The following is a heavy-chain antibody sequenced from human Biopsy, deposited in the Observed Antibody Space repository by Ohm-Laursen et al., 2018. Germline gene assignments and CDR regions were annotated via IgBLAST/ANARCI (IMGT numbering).Heavy chain of an antibody. CDR1: GDSVSSNSAA. Sequence: SETLSLTCAISGDSVSSNSAAWNWIRQSPSRGLEWLGRTYYRSKWYNDYAVSVKSRITINPDTSKNQFSLQLNSVTPEDTAVYCCASLGRYCSGENCYGIDYWGQGTLVTVSS. J-gene: IGHJ4*02. D-gene: IGHD2-15*01. CDR3: ASLGRYCSGENCYGIDY. CDR2: TYYRSKWYN. V-gene: IGHV6-1*01.